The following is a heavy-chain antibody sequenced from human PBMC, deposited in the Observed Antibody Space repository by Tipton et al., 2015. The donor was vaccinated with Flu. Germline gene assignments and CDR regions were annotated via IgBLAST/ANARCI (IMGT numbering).Heavy chain of an antibody. V-gene: IGHV4-61*02. D-gene: IGHD3-10*01. CDR2: IHTNGGT. CDR3: ARGGSMVQGVIIGNGGFDI. Sequence: TLSLTCSVSGVSINSGSFYWSWIRQPAGKGLEWVGRIHTNGGTDYAAPLEGRVAVSTDTSRNQFFLKLNSVTAADTAVYYCARGGSMVQGVIIGNGGFDIWGHGTMVTVSS. J-gene: IGHJ3*02. CDR1: GVSINSGSFY.